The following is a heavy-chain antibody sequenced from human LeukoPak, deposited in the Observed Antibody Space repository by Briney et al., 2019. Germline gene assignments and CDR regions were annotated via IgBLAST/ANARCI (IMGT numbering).Heavy chain of an antibody. V-gene: IGHV1-2*06. CDR2: INPNSGDT. Sequence: ASVKVSCKASGYTFTGYHMHWVRQAPGQGLEWMGRINPNSGDTNNAQKFQGRVTMARDTSISTAYMDLSRLTSDDTAVYYCARDYCSSTSCLFDYWGQGTLVTVSS. J-gene: IGHJ4*02. D-gene: IGHD2-2*01. CDR1: GYTFTGYH. CDR3: ARDYCSSTSCLFDY.